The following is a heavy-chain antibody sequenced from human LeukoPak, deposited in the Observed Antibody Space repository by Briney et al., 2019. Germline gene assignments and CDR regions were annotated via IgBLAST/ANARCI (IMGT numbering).Heavy chain of an antibody. CDR1: GGSFSGYY. D-gene: IGHD2/OR15-2a*01. CDR2: IYYSGTT. CDR3: ARIAGILPYYYGMDV. V-gene: IGHV4-59*08. Sequence: SETLSLTCAVYGGSFSGYYWSWIRQPPGKGLEWIGYIYYSGTTNYNPSLKSRVTISVDTSKNQFSLKLSSVTAADTAVYYCARIAGILPYYYGMDVWGQGTTVTVSS. J-gene: IGHJ6*02.